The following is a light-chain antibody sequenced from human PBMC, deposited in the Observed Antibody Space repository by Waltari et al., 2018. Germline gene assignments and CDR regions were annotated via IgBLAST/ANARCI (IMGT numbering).Light chain of an antibody. CDR3: QQYYGSPYT. J-gene: IGKJ2*01. Sequence: DIVMTQSPDSLAVSLGERATIRCKSSQSVLYTSNNMNYLAWYQQKPGQPPKLLIYWASTRESGVPDRFSGSGSGTDFTLTISSLQAEDVAVYYCQQYYGSPYTFGQGTKLEIK. CDR2: WAS. CDR1: QSVLYTSNNMNY. V-gene: IGKV4-1*01.